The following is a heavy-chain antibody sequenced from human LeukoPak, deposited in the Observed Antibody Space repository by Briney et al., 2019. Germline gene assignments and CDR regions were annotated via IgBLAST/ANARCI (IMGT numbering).Heavy chain of an antibody. D-gene: IGHD5-18*01. J-gene: IGHJ5*02. Sequence: ASVKVSCMASGYTFTSYGISWVRQAPGQGGEGMGWISAYNGNTNYAQKLQGRVTMTTDTSTSTAYMELRSLRSDDTAVYYCAREGYSYGLNWFDPWGQGTLVTVSS. CDR1: GYTFTSYG. V-gene: IGHV1-18*01. CDR2: ISAYNGNT. CDR3: AREGYSYGLNWFDP.